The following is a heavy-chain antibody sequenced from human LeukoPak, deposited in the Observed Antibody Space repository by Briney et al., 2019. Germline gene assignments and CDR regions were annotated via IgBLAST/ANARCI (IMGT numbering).Heavy chain of an antibody. D-gene: IGHD2-15*01. CDR1: GGTFSSYA. CDR3: ARVFRSGGSCYSFDY. V-gene: IGHV1-69*01. J-gene: IGHJ4*02. Sequence: SVKVSCKASGGTFSSYAISWVRQAPGQGLEWMGGIIPIFGTANYAQKFQGRVTITADESTSTAYMELSSLRSEDTAVYYCARVFRSGGSCYSFDYWGQGTLVTVSS. CDR2: IIPIFGTA.